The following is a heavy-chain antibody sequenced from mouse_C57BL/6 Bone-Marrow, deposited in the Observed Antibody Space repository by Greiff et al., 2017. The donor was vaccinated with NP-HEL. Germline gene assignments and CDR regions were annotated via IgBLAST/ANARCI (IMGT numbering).Heavy chain of an antibody. J-gene: IGHJ3*01. V-gene: IGHV5-17*01. CDR2: ISSGSSTT. D-gene: IGHD1-1*01. Sequence: EVHLVESGGGLVKPGGSLKLSCAASGFTFSDYGMHWVRQAPEKGLEWVAYISSGSSTTYYADTVKGRVTISRDNAKNTLFLQMTSLRSEDTAMYSCARESYYYGSSYPAWFAYWGQGTLVTVSA. CDR1: GFTFSDYG. CDR3: ARESYYYGSSYPAWFAY.